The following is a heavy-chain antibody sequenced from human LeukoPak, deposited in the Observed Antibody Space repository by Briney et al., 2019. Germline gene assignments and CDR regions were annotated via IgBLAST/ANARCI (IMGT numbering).Heavy chain of an antibody. J-gene: IGHJ4*02. CDR3: ARVLSSSWYLGY. CDR1: GFTFSSYG. D-gene: IGHD6-13*01. V-gene: IGHV3-30*02. CDR2: IRYDGSNK. Sequence: PGGSLRLSCAASGFTFSSYGMHWVRQAPGKGLEWVAFIRYDGSNKYYGDSVKGRFTISRDNAKNSLYLQMNSLRAEDTAVYYCARVLSSSWYLGYWGQGTLVTVSS.